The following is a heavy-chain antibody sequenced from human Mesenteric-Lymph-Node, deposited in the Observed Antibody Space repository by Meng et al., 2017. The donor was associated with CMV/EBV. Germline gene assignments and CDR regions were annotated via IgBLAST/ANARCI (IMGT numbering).Heavy chain of an antibody. D-gene: IGHD5-18*01. CDR2: IKSKTDGGTT. V-gene: IGHV3-15*01. J-gene: IGHJ4*02. CDR1: GFTFSSYG. Sequence: GGSLRLSCAASGFTFSSYGMHWVRQAPGKGLEWVGRIKSKTDGGTTDYAAPVKGRFTISRDDSKNTLYLQMNSLKTEDTAVYHCTTLHNGYPDYWGQGTLVTVSS. CDR3: TTLHNGYPDY.